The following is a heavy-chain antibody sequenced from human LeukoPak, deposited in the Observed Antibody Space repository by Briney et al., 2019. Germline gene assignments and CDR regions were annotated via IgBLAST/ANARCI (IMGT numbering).Heavy chain of an antibody. CDR1: GFTFSSYS. Sequence: GGSLRLSCAASGFTFSSYSMNWVRQAPGKGLEWVSSISSSSSYIYYADSVKGRFTISRDNAKNSLYLQMNSLRAEDTAVYYCARDSRCYDILTGYYQNWFDPWGQGTLVTVSS. J-gene: IGHJ5*02. D-gene: IGHD3-9*01. CDR3: ARDSRCYDILTGYYQNWFDP. V-gene: IGHV3-21*01. CDR2: ISSSSSYI.